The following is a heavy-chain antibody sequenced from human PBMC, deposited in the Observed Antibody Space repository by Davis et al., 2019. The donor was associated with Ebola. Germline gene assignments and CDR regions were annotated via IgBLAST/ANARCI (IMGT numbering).Heavy chain of an antibody. V-gene: IGHV3-11*01. J-gene: IGHJ6*04. CDR3: ARVDLASGMDV. CDR2: ISSSGSTI. Sequence: GESLKISCAASGFTFSDYYMSWIRQAPGKGLEWVSYISSSGSTIYYADSVKGRFTISRDNAKNSLYLQMNSLRAEDTAVYYCARVDLASGMDVWGKGTTVTVSS. CDR1: GFTFSDYY. D-gene: IGHD5-12*01.